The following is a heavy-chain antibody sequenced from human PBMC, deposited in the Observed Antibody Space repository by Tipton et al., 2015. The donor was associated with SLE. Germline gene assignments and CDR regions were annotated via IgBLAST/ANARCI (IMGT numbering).Heavy chain of an antibody. D-gene: IGHD1-20*01. CDR1: GFIFDDYG. CDR2: IYWDGYST. Sequence: GSLRLSCAGSGFIFDDYGMNWVRQAPGEGLEWVSGIYWDGYSTGYADSVKGRFTISRDNARNSLYLLLSSLRAEDTALYYCARGGADKWNQRIDYWGQGTPVTVSS. V-gene: IGHV3-20*04. CDR3: ARGGADKWNQRIDY. J-gene: IGHJ4*02.